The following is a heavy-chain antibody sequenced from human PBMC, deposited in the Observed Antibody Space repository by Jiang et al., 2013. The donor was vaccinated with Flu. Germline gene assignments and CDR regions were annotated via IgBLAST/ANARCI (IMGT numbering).Heavy chain of an antibody. CDR1: GFSPSTSGVG. CDR3: AHSRGLLWGLYTGFDP. Sequence: KPTQTLTLTCTFSGFSPSTSGVGVGWIRQPPGKALEWLALIYWDDDKRYSPSLKSRLTITKDTSKNQVVLTMTNMDPVDTATYYCAHSRGLLWGLYTGFDPWGQGTLVTVSS. D-gene: IGHD1-26*01. V-gene: IGHV2-5*02. J-gene: IGHJ5*02. CDR2: IYWDDDK.